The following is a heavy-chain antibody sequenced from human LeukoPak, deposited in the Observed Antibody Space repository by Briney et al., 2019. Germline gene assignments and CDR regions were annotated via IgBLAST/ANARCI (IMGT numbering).Heavy chain of an antibody. D-gene: IGHD2-15*01. J-gene: IGHJ3*02. CDR2: ISGSGGST. CDR3: AKTPNYCSGGSCYWNAFDI. Sequence: PGGSLRLSCAASGFTFSSYAMSWVRQAPGKGLEWVSAISGSGGSTYYADSVKGRFTISRDNSKNTPYLQMNSLRAEDTAVYYCAKTPNYCSGGSCYWNAFDIWGQGTMVTVSS. V-gene: IGHV3-23*01. CDR1: GFTFSSYA.